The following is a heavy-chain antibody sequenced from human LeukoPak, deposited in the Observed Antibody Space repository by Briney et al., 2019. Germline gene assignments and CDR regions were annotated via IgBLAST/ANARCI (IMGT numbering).Heavy chain of an antibody. CDR3: ARVRGTYLLDY. Sequence: SETLSLTCTVSGGSISIYYWSWIRQPPGKGLEWIGYILYSGSTSNNPSLRSRVTMSVDPSKSQFSLKLSSVTAADTAVYYCARVRGTYLLDYWGQGTPVTVSS. CDR1: GGSISIYY. J-gene: IGHJ4*02. D-gene: IGHD1-1*01. V-gene: IGHV4-59*01. CDR2: ILYSGST.